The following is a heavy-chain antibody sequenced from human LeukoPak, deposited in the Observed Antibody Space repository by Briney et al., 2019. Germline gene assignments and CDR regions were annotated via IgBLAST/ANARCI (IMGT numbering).Heavy chain of an antibody. CDR1: GFTFSSYA. D-gene: IGHD6-19*01. CDR3: ARGLAVAGINLGY. J-gene: IGHJ4*02. CDR2: ISGSGDNT. Sequence: GGSLRLSCAASGFTFSSYAMSWVRQAPGKGLEWVSAISGSGDNTYYADSVKGRFTISRDNSKNTLYLQMNSLRAEDTAVYYCARGLAVAGINLGYWGQGTLVTVSS. V-gene: IGHV3-23*01.